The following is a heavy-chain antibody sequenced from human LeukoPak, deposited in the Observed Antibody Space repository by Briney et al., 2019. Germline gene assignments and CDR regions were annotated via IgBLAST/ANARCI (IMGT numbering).Heavy chain of an antibody. CDR2: IYTSGST. CDR1: GGSISSGSYY. CDR3: ARDEGSCYDY. D-gene: IGHD6-13*01. Sequence: SETLSLTCTVSGGSISSGSYYWSWIRQPAGKGLEWIGRIYTSGSTNYNPSLKSRVTISVDTSKNQFSLKLSSVTAADTAVYYCARDEGSCYDYWGQGTLVIVSS. V-gene: IGHV4-61*02. J-gene: IGHJ4*02.